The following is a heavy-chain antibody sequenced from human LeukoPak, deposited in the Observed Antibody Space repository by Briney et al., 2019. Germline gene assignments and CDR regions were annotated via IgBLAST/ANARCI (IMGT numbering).Heavy chain of an antibody. J-gene: IGHJ4*02. Sequence: HAGGSLRLSCAASGFTFSSYAMSWVRQAPGKGLEWVSAISGSGGSTYHADSVKGRFTISRDNSKNTLYLQMNSLRAEDTAVYYCAKRATIKRYYFNYWGQGTLVTVSS. CDR2: ISGSGGST. CDR3: AKRATIKRYYFNY. CDR1: GFTFSSYA. V-gene: IGHV3-23*01. D-gene: IGHD5-24*01.